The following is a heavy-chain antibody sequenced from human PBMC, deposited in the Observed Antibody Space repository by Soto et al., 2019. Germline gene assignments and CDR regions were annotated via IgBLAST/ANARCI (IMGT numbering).Heavy chain of an antibody. V-gene: IGHV3-7*01. D-gene: IGHD3-3*01. J-gene: IGHJ3*01. Sequence: GGSLRLSCAASGFTLSGYWMTWVRQAPGKGLEWVANIKHDGSEKYYADSVKGRFTISRDNAKSSLYLQMNSLRAEDTAVYFCARVAYDFWSGYYLLDAFDFWGPGTMVTVSS. CDR3: ARVAYDFWSGYYLLDAFDF. CDR1: GFTLSGYW. CDR2: IKHDGSEK.